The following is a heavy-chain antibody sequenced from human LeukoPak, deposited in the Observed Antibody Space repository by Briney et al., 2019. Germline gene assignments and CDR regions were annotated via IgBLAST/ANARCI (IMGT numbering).Heavy chain of an antibody. CDR1: GFTFSDYY. Sequence: GGSLRLSCAASGFTFSDYYMSWIRQAPGKGLEWVSYISSSSSYTNYADSVKGRFTISRDNAKNSLYLQMNSLRAEDTAVYYCARDHILWFGELFDYWGQGTLVTVSS. D-gene: IGHD3-10*01. J-gene: IGHJ4*02. CDR3: ARDHILWFGELFDY. V-gene: IGHV3-11*05. CDR2: ISSSSSYT.